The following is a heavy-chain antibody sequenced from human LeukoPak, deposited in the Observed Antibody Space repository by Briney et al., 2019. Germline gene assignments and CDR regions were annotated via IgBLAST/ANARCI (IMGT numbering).Heavy chain of an antibody. J-gene: IGHJ6*02. CDR1: GFTFSNAW. Sequence: GGSLRLSCAVSGFTFSNAWMSWVRQAPGTGLEWVGRIKSKTDGGTTDYAAPVKGRFTISRDDSKNTLYLQMNSLKTEDTAVYYCTTDYGFHVYYYYGMDVWGQGTTVTVSS. D-gene: IGHD2-2*03. CDR2: IKSKTDGGTT. CDR3: TTDYGFHVYYYYGMDV. V-gene: IGHV3-15*01.